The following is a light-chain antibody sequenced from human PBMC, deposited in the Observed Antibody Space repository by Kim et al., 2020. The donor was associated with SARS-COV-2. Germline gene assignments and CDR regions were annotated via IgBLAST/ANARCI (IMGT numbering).Light chain of an antibody. Sequence: EVVMTQSPATLSVCPGERATLSCRASQSVSTDLAWYQQKSGQAPRLLIYGASTRATGIPARFSGSGSGTEFTLTISGLQSEDLAVYYCQQYKNWPPITFGQGTRLEIK. V-gene: IGKV3D-15*01. CDR3: QQYKNWPPIT. CDR2: GAS. CDR1: QSVSTD. J-gene: IGKJ5*01.